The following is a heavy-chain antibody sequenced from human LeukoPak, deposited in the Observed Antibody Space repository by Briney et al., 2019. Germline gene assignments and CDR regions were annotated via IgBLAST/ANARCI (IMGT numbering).Heavy chain of an antibody. CDR1: GYTFTSYY. V-gene: IGHV1-46*01. D-gene: IGHD1-26*01. Sequence: RASVKVSCKASGYTFTSYYMHWVRQAPGQGLEWMGIINPSGGSTSYAQKFQGRVTMTRDMSTSTVYMELSSLRSEDTAVYYCARDDPSYRTGRSFDYWGQGTLVTVSS. CDR3: ARDDPSYRTGRSFDY. CDR2: INPSGGST. J-gene: IGHJ4*02.